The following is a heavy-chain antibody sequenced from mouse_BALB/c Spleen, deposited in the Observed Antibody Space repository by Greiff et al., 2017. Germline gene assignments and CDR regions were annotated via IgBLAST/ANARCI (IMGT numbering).Heavy chain of an antibody. Sequence: EVQLVESGGGLVKPGGSLKLSCAASGFTFSSYAMSWVRQTPEKRLEWVATISSGGSYTYYPDSVKGRFTISRDNAKNTLYLQMSSLRSEDTAMYYCARRGYDQAGWFAYWGQGTLVTVSA. J-gene: IGHJ3*01. V-gene: IGHV5-9-3*01. CDR1: GFTFSSYA. CDR2: ISSGGSYT. D-gene: IGHD2-2*01. CDR3: ARRGYDQAGWFAY.